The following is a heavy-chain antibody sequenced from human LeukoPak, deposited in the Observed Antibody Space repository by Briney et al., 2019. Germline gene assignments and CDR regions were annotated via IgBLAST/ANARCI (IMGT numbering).Heavy chain of an antibody. V-gene: IGHV3-7*01. CDR2: INHDATEK. D-gene: IGHD5-12*01. CDR1: GFSFDSYW. CDR3: ARIVATQYYYYMDV. Sequence: HPGGSLRLSCVASGFSFDSYWMNWVRQAPGRGLEWVANINHDATEKYYVDSVKGRFTISRDNAKKSLYLQMNRLRADDTAVYHCARIVATQYYYYMDVWGKGTTVTVSS. J-gene: IGHJ6*03.